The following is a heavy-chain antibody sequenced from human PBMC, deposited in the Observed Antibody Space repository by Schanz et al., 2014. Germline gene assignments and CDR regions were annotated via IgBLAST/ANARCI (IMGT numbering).Heavy chain of an antibody. CDR2: IGPDSGST. CDR3: ASDGSGRYTGFDY. J-gene: IGHJ4*02. V-gene: IGHV1-2*06. D-gene: IGHD1-26*01. CDR1: GYNFIGYY. Sequence: QVQLVQSGAEVKKPGSSVKVSCKASGYNFIGYYIHWVRQAPGQGLEWMGRIGPDSGSTTYAQKFQGRVTVTRDTSISTAYMELWRLGSEDTAMYYCASDGSGRYTGFDYWGQGTLVTVSS.